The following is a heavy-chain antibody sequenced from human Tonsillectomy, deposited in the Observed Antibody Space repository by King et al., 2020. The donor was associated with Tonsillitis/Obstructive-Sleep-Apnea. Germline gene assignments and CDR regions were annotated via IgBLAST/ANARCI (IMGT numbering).Heavy chain of an antibody. V-gene: IGHV3-11*06. CDR2: ISRSNTFT. CDR1: GFTFSDYY. D-gene: IGHD2-21*01. Sequence: VQLVESGGDLVTPGGSLRLSCAAPGFTFSDYYMSWIRQAPGKGLEWVSYISRSNTFTNYADSVKGRFTISRDNAKNSLYLQMNSLRAEDTAVYYCARLFACLYNYYGMDGWGQGTTLIVSS. CDR3: ARLFACLYNYYGMDG. J-gene: IGHJ6*02.